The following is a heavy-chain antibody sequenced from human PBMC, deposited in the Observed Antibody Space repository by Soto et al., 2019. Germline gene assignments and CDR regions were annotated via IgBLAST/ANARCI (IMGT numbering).Heavy chain of an antibody. Sequence: SETLSLTCAVYGGSFSGYYWSWIRQPPGKGLEWIGEINHSGSTNYNPSLKSRVTMSVDTSKNQFSLKLSSMTAADTAVYYCARSYDFWSRKSFDYWGQGTLVTVSS. CDR2: INHSGST. J-gene: IGHJ4*02. CDR1: GGSFSGYY. D-gene: IGHD3-3*01. CDR3: ARSYDFWSRKSFDY. V-gene: IGHV4-34*01.